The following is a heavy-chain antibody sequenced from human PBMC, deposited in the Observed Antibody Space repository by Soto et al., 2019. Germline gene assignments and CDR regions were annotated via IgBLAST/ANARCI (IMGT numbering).Heavy chain of an antibody. D-gene: IGHD2-8*02. CDR1: GFICGSYD. CDR2: ILVDGRT. Sequence: PGGSLRLFCAASGFICGSYDMSWVRQAPGKGLEWVSTILVDGRTFYVDSVKGRFTISRDSSQNTVYLQMNSLTAGDTALYYCAKATATGGGAFDICGQGTKVTVSS. J-gene: IGHJ3*02. CDR3: AKATATGGGAFDI. V-gene: IGHV3-23*01.